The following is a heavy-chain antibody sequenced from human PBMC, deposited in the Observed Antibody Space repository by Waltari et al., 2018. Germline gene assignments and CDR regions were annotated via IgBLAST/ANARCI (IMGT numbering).Heavy chain of an antibody. D-gene: IGHD3-9*01. CDR2: IGASGAPT. Sequence: EVQLLESGGGLVQPGGSLRLSCAASGFTFSSYAMNWVRQAPGKGLEWVSVIGASGAPTYYADSVKCRFTISRDNAKNPLCVQMNSLRAEDTAVYYCARCRTGYYLAFQHWGQGTLVTVSS. CDR1: GFTFSSYA. J-gene: IGHJ1*01. CDR3: ARCRTGYYLAFQH. V-gene: IGHV3-23*01.